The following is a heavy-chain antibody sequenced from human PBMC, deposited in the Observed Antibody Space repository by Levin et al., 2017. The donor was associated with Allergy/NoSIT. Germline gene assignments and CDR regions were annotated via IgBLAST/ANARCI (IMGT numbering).Heavy chain of an antibody. CDR2: ISGDSNTI. J-gene: IGHJ3*02. CDR1: GFTFTTYS. CDR3: VARIAAVGPDAFDI. D-gene: IGHD6-13*01. Sequence: GGSLRLSCAASGFTFTTYSMNWVRQTPGKGLEWVSYISGDSNTIYYADSVKGRFTISRDNAKNSLYLQMNSLRAEDTAVYYCVARIAAVGPDAFDIWGQGTMVTVSS. V-gene: IGHV3-48*01.